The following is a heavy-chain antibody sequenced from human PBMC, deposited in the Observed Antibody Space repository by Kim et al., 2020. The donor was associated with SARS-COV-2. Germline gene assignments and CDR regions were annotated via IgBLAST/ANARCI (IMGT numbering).Heavy chain of an antibody. Sequence: ASVKVSCKASGYTFTSYGISWVRQAPGQGLEWLGWVGAYNGDTNYAQNLQGRVTLTTDTSTSTAFLELRSLRSDDTAVYFCARDRGYRDATFDYWGHGP. CDR2: VGAYNGDT. J-gene: IGHJ4*01. CDR1: GYTFTSYG. D-gene: IGHD2-15*01. V-gene: IGHV1-18*01. CDR3: ARDRGYRDATFDY.